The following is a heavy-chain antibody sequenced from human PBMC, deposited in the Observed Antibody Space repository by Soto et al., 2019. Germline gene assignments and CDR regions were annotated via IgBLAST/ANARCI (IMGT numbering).Heavy chain of an antibody. J-gene: IGHJ4*02. CDR3: AKEDWGPKTGGYFDY. V-gene: IGHV3-23*01. D-gene: IGHD7-27*01. CDR2: ISGSGGST. CDR1: GFTFSSYA. Sequence: EVQLLESGGGLVQPGGSLRLSCAASGFTFSSYAMSWVRQAPGKGLEWVSAISGSGGSTYYADSVKGRFTISRDNSKNTVYLQMTSLRAEDTAVYYCAKEDWGPKTGGYFDYWGQGTLVTVSS.